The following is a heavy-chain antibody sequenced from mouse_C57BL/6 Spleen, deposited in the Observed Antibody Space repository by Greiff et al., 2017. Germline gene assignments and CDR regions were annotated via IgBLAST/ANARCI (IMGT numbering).Heavy chain of an antibody. Sequence: QVQLKQSGAELVRPGTSVKVSCKASGYAFTNYLIAWVKQRPGQGLEWIGVINPGSGGTNYNEKFKGKATLTADKSSSTAYMQLSSLTSEDSAVYFCARGVVALKYFDGWGTGTTVTVSS. CDR3: ARGVVALKYFDG. CDR2: INPGSGGT. CDR1: GYAFTNYL. D-gene: IGHD1-1*01. J-gene: IGHJ1*03. V-gene: IGHV1-54*01.